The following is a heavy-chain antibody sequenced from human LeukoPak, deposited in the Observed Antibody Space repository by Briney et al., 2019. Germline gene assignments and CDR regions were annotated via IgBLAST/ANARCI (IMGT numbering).Heavy chain of an antibody. V-gene: IGHV1-24*01. J-gene: IGHJ6*02. CDR3: ATFIPRPNEYGDYLYYYYGMDV. D-gene: IGHD4-17*01. CDR2: VDPRDGET. CDR1: GNTLTELS. Sequence: ASVKVSCKVSGNTLTELSMHWVRQAPGKGLEWMGGVDPRDGETFYAQKLQGRVTMTEDTSTDTAYMEVSSLRSEDTAIYYCATFIPRPNEYGDYLYYYYGMDVWGQGTTVTVSS.